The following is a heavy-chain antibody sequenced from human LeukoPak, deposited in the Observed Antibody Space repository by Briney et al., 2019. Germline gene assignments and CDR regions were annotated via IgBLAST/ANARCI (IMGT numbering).Heavy chain of an antibody. D-gene: IGHD3-3*01. V-gene: IGHV1-69*05. J-gene: IGHJ3*02. CDR3: ARDHGIFHAFDI. Sequence: ASVKVSCKASGGTFSSYAISWVRQAPGQGLEWMGGIIPIFGTANYAQKFQGRVTITTDESTSTAYMELRSLRSDDTAVYYCARDHGIFHAFDIWGQGTMVTVSS. CDR2: IIPIFGTA. CDR1: GGTFSSYA.